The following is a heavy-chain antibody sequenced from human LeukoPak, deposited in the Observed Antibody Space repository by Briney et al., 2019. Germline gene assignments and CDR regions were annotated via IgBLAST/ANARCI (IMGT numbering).Heavy chain of an antibody. CDR3: ARHWDDSSSSYFDY. V-gene: IGHV4-39*01. D-gene: IGHD6-6*01. J-gene: IGHJ4*02. CDR1: GGSISSSSYY. Sequence: SETLSLTCTVSGGSISSSSYYRGWLRQPPGKGLEWIGSIYYSGSTYYNPCLKSRVTISVDTSKNQFSLRRSSVTAADTAVYYCARHWDDSSSSYFDYWGQGTLVTVSS. CDR2: IYYSGST.